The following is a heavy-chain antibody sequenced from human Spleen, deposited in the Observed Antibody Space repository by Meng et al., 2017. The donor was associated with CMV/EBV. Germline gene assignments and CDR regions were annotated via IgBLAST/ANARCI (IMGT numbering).Heavy chain of an antibody. Sequence: LQRWGAGLLMPSETPPPPCAVYGWSFRCYYRSWIRQPPGKGLEWIGRIYYSGSTYYNPSLKSRVTISVDTSKNQFSLKLSSVTAADTAVYYCARIRFLEWLLPQNYYYYYMDVWGKGTTVTVSS. D-gene: IGHD3-3*01. J-gene: IGHJ6*03. CDR2: IYYSGST. CDR1: GWSFRCYY. CDR3: ARIRFLEWLLPQNYYYYYMDV. V-gene: IGHV4-34*01.